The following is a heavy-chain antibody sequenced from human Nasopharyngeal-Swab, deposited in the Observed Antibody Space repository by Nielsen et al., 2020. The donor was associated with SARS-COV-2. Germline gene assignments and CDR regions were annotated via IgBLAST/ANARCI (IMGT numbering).Heavy chain of an antibody. CDR2: INPNSGGT. Sequence: ASVKVSCKASGYTFTGYHIHWVRQAPGQGLEWMGWINPNSGGTNYAQKFQGRVTMTRDTSISTAYMELSRLRSDDTAVYYCARDGGWELPPGNWGQGTLVTVSS. CDR1: GYTFTGYH. D-gene: IGHD1-26*01. CDR3: ARDGGWELPPGN. J-gene: IGHJ4*02. V-gene: IGHV1-2*02.